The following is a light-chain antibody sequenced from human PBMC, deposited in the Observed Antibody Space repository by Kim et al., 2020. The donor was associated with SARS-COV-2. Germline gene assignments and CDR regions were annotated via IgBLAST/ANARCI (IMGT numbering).Light chain of an antibody. CDR1: QGCSSY. J-gene: IGKJ1*01. CDR2: AAS. V-gene: IGKV1-8*01. CDR3: QQYYSYPRT. Sequence: ASTGDRVTITCRASQGCSSYLAWYQQKPGKAPKLLIYAASTLQSGVPSRFSGSGSGTDFTLTISCLQSEDFATYYCQQYYSYPRTFGQGTKVDIK.